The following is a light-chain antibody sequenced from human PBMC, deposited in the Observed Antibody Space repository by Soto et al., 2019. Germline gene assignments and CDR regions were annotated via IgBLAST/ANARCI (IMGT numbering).Light chain of an antibody. CDR3: QQFYNYPLT. J-gene: IGKJ4*01. Sequence: AIQLTQSPSSLSASVGDRVTITCRAGQGISTALAWYQQHPGKAPKLLIYDASSLESGVPSRFSGSGSGTDVTLTISSLQPEDFATYYCQQFYNYPLTFGGGAKVEIK. V-gene: IGKV1D-13*01. CDR2: DAS. CDR1: QGISTA.